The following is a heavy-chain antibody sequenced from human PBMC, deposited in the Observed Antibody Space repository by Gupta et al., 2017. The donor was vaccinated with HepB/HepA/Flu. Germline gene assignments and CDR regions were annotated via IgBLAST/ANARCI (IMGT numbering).Heavy chain of an antibody. J-gene: IGHJ5*02. CDR1: GGTFSSYA. V-gene: IGHV1-69*04. CDR3: ASSNDEEGWFDP. Sequence: QVQLVQSGAEVKKPGSSVKVSCKASGGTFSSYAISWVRQAPGQGLEWMGRIIPILGIANYAQKFQGRVTITADKSTRTAYMELRSMRSEDTAVYYCASSNDEEGWFDPGGQGTLVTVSS. CDR2: IIPILGIA.